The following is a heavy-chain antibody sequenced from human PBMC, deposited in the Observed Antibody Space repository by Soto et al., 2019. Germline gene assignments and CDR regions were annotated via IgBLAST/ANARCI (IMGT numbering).Heavy chain of an antibody. D-gene: IGHD1-26*01. J-gene: IGHJ4*02. CDR3: ASEVVGATALDY. CDR2: LSSSSSYI. Sequence: EVQLVESGGGLVKPGGSLRLSCAASGFTFSSYSMNWVRQAPGKGLEWVSSLSSSSSYIYYADSVKGRFTISRDNAKKSLYLQMTSLRAGDTAVYYCASEVVGATALDYWGQGTQVTVSS. V-gene: IGHV3-21*01. CDR1: GFTFSSYS.